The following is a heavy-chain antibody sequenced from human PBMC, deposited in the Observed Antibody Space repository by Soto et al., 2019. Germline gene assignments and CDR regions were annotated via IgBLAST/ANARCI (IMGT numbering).Heavy chain of an antibody. Sequence: EVQLVESGGGLVKPGGSLRLSCAASGFTFSNAWMNWVRQAPGKGLEWVGRIKSKTDGGTTDYAAPVKGRFTISRDDSKNTLYLQMNSLKTEDTAVYYGTTDSCSSTSCYPYWGQGTLVTVSS. D-gene: IGHD2-2*01. CDR1: GFTFSNAW. J-gene: IGHJ4*02. CDR3: TTDSCSSTSCYPY. V-gene: IGHV3-15*07. CDR2: IKSKTDGGTT.